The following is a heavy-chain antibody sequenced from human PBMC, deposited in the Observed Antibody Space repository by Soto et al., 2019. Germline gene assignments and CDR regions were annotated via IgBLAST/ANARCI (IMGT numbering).Heavy chain of an antibody. CDR2: IGTAGDP. CDR3: AREYDRDGMDV. CDR1: GFTFSNYD. V-gene: IGHV3-13*05. J-gene: IGHJ6*02. D-gene: IGHD3-16*01. Sequence: GGSLRLSCAASGFTFSNYDMHWVRQATGKGLEWVSAIGTAGDPYYPGSAKGRFTISRENVKNYLYLQMNSLRAGDTAVYYCAREYDRDGMDVWGQGTTVTVSS.